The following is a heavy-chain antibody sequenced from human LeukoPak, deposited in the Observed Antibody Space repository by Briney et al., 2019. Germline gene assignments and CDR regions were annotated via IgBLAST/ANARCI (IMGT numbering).Heavy chain of an antibody. CDR3: ARTVRQWPAYNPFDY. CDR2: INHSGST. Sequence: SETLSLTCAVYGGSFSGYYWSWIRQPPGKGLEGIGEINHSGSTNYNPSLKSRVTISVDTSKNQFSLKLSSVTAADTAVYYGARTVRQWPAYNPFDYWGQGTLVTVSS. CDR1: GGSFSGYY. J-gene: IGHJ4*02. V-gene: IGHV4-34*01. D-gene: IGHD6-19*01.